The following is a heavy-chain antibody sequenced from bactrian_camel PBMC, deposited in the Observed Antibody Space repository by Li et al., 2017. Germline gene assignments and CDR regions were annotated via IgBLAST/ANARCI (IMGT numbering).Heavy chain of an antibody. CDR3: ATRGTWFEYKY. Sequence: VQLVESGGGLVQPGGSLRLSCTASGFTFSSSDMSWGRQIPGKGLEWVSGIDTGGGNTYYADSVKGRFTISRDNAENTVYLQMNNLKSEDTGLYCCATRGTWFEYKYWGEGTQVTVS. CDR2: IDTGGGNT. D-gene: IGHD7*01. CDR1: GFTFSSSD. V-gene: IGHV3S40*01. J-gene: IGHJ4*01.